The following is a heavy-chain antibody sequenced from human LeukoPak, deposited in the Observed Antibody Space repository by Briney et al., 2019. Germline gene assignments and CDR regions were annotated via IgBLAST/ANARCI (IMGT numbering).Heavy chain of an antibody. V-gene: IGHV3-33*01. CDR2: IWYDGSNK. CDR1: GFTFSSYG. D-gene: IGHD3-10*01. Sequence: GRSLRLSCAASGFTFSSYGMHWVRQAPGKGLEWVAVIWYDGSNKYYADSVKGRFTISRDNSKNTLYLQMDSLRAEDTAVYYCASGARFGDVWGQGTTVTVSS. CDR3: ASGARFGDV. J-gene: IGHJ6*02.